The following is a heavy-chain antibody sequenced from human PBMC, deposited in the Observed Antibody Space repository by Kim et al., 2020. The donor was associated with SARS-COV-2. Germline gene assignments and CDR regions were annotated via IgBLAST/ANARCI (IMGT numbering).Heavy chain of an antibody. D-gene: IGHD2-15*01. CDR1: GGSISSGGYY. V-gene: IGHV4-31*03. CDR2: IYYSGST. CDR3: ARVGSFYGFDY. Sequence: SETLSLTCTVSGGSISSGGYYWSWIRQHPGKGLEWIGYIYYSGSTYYNPSLKSRVTISVDTSKNQFSLKLSSVTAADTAVYYCARVGSFYGFDYWGQGTLVTVSS. J-gene: IGHJ4*02.